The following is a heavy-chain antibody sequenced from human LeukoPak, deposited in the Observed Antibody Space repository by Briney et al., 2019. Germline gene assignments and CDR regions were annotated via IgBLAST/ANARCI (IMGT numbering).Heavy chain of an antibody. Sequence: ASVKVSCKASGYTFTSYYMHWVRQAPGQGLEWMGIINPSGGSTSYAQKFQGRVTMTRNTSISTAYMELSSLRSEDTAVYYCARLSGSSGWYHWFDPWGQGTLVTVSS. D-gene: IGHD6-19*01. CDR2: INPSGGST. CDR1: GYTFTSYY. V-gene: IGHV1-46*01. CDR3: ARLSGSSGWYHWFDP. J-gene: IGHJ5*02.